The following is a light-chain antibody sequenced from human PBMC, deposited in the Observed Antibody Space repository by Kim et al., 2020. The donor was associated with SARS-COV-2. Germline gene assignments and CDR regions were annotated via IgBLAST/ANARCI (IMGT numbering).Light chain of an antibody. J-gene: IGKJ4*01. Sequence: EFVLTQSPATLSLSPGERATLSCRASQSVSSYLAWYQQKPGQAPRLLIYDAFNRAPGIPDRFSGSGSGTDFTLTISSLESEDFAVYYCQQRSNWPLTFGGGTKVEIK. CDR1: QSVSSY. CDR2: DAF. V-gene: IGKV3-11*01. CDR3: QQRSNWPLT.